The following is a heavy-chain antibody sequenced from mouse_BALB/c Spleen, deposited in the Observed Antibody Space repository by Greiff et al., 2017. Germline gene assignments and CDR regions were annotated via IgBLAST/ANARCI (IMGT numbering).Heavy chain of an antibody. V-gene: IGHV5-4*02. D-gene: IGHD1-1*01. J-gene: IGHJ4*01. Sequence: EVKLVESGGGLVKPGGSLKLSCAASGFTFSDYYMYWVRQTPEKRLEWVATISDGGSYTYYPDSVKGRFTISRDNAKNNLYLQMSSLKSEDTAMYYCARGPFYYGSSYAMDYWGQGTSVTVSS. CDR2: ISDGGSYT. CDR3: ARGPFYYGSSYAMDY. CDR1: GFTFSDYY.